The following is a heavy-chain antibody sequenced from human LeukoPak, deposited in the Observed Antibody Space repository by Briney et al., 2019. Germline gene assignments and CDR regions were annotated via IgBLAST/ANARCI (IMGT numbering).Heavy chain of an antibody. Sequence: QPGGSLRLSYAASGFTFSNFWMAWVRQAPGKGLEWVANIKQDGSVQFYGDSVKGRFTISRDNAKNSLYLQMNSLRAEDTAVYYCATTYDSSGCDWGQGTLVTVSS. CDR2: IKQDGSVQ. V-gene: IGHV3-7*01. CDR1: GFTFSNFW. CDR3: ATTYDSSGCD. D-gene: IGHD3-22*01. J-gene: IGHJ4*02.